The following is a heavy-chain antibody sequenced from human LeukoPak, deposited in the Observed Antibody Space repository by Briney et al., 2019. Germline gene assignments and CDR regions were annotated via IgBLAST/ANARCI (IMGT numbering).Heavy chain of an antibody. V-gene: IGHV3-30*03. CDR2: ISYDGSNK. J-gene: IGHJ4*02. CDR1: GFTFSSYG. D-gene: IGHD3-22*01. CDR3: ARGGPRITMIVVVPDPYYFDY. Sequence: GGSLRLSCAASGFTFSSYGMHWVRQAPGEGLEWVAVISYDGSNKYYADSVKGRFTISRDNSKNTLYLQMNSLRAEDTAVYYCARGGPRITMIVVVPDPYYFDYWGRGTLVTVSS.